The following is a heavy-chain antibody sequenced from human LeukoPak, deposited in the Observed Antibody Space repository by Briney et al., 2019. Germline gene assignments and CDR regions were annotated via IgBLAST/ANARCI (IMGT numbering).Heavy chain of an antibody. V-gene: IGHV3-48*04. CDR3: ARGYFGWGNYVVDI. D-gene: IGHD3-10*01. J-gene: IGHJ3*02. CDR1: GFTFSSYS. CDR2: ITSSSSTI. Sequence: GGSLRLSCAASGFTFSSYSMNWVRQAPGKGLQWVSYITSSSSTIYYADSVKGRFTVSRDNAKYSLYLQMNSLRAEDTAVYYCARGYFGWGNYVVDIWGQGTMVTVSS.